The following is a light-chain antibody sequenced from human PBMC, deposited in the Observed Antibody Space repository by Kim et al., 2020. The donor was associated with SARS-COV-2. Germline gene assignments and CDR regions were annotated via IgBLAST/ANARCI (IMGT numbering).Light chain of an antibody. CDR2: RNN. V-gene: IGLV3-9*01. CDR3: QVWDSNTVI. J-gene: IGLJ2*01. Sequence: VALGQTAKISCGGNNIGGKHVHWYQQRPDQAPVTVIYRNNNLPSGIPERFSGSNSGNAATLSISRVQVGDEAVYFCQVWDSNTVIFGGGTKLTVL. CDR1: NIGGKH.